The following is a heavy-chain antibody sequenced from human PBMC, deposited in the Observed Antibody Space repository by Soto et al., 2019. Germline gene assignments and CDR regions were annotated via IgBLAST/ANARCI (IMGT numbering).Heavy chain of an antibody. V-gene: IGHV3-23*01. CDR2: ISGSGGST. Sequence: GGSLRLSCAASGFTFSSYAMSWVRQAPGKGLEWVSAISGSGGSTYYADSVKGRFTISRDNSKNTLYLQMNSLRAEDTAVYYCATRTLYDILTGYRYYYYGMDVWGQGTTVTVSS. J-gene: IGHJ6*02. CDR3: ATRTLYDILTGYRYYYYGMDV. D-gene: IGHD3-9*01. CDR1: GFTFSSYA.